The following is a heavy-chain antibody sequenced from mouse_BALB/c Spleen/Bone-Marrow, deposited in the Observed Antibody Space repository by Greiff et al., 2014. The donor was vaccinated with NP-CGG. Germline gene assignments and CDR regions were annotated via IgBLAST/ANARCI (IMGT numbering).Heavy chain of an antibody. V-gene: IGHV7-3*02. D-gene: IGHD2-1*01. CDR2: IRNKANGYTT. J-gene: IGHJ1*01. Sequence: EVHLVESGGGLVQPGGSLRLSCATSGFTFTDYYMSWVRQPPGKALEWLGFIRNKANGYTTEYSASVKGRFTISRDNSQSILHLQMNTLRAEDSATYYCARDKNYGSYWYFDVWGAGTTVTVSS. CDR3: ARDKNYGSYWYFDV. CDR1: GFTFTDYY.